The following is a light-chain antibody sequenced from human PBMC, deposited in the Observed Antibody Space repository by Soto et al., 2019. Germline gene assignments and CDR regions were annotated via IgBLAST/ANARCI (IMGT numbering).Light chain of an antibody. CDR3: SSYTSSSPYV. CDR1: SSDVGGYNY. Sequence: QSALTQPASVSGSPGQSITISCTGTSSDVGGYNYVSWYQQHLGKAPKLMIYDVSNRPSGVSNRFSGSKSGNTASLTISGLQAEDEADYYCSSYTSSSPYVFGTGTEVTVL. J-gene: IGLJ1*01. CDR2: DVS. V-gene: IGLV2-14*01.